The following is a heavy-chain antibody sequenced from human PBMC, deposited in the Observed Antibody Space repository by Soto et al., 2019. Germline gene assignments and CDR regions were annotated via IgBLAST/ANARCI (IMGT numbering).Heavy chain of an antibody. V-gene: IGHV3-21*01. CDR3: ASYSITTTCANWFDP. CDR2: ISGGNKYI. CDR1: GFAFSRYT. D-gene: IGHD3-22*01. J-gene: IGHJ5*02. Sequence: EVQLVESGGGLVKPGGSLRLSCAASGFAFSRYTMNWVRQAPGKGLEWVSSISGGNKYIYYADAVKGRVTISGANAKKPLYLQMKSLRAEDTAVYHCASYSITTTCANWFDPRGQGTLVTVSS.